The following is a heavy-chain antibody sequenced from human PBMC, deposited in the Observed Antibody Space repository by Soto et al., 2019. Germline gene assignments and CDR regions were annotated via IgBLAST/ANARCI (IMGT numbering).Heavy chain of an antibody. V-gene: IGHV5-51*01. Sequence: PGESLKISCKGSGYSFTSYWIGWVRQMPGKGLEWMGIIYPGDSDTRYSPSFQGQVTISADKSISTAYLQWSSLKASDTAMYYCAVQFGYCSGGSCYRWFDPWGQGTLVTVSS. CDR3: AVQFGYCSGGSCYRWFDP. CDR1: GYSFTSYW. D-gene: IGHD2-15*01. CDR2: IYPGDSDT. J-gene: IGHJ5*02.